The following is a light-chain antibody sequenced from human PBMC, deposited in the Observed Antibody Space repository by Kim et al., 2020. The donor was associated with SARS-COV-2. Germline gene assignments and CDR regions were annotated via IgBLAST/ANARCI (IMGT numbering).Light chain of an antibody. Sequence: SVAPGKTGRITCGGNNIGSKSVHWYQQKPGQAPVLVIYYDSDRPSGIPERFSGSNSGNTATLTISRVEAGDEADYYCQVWDSSSEVFGGGTQLTVL. CDR1: NIGSKS. V-gene: IGLV3-21*04. CDR2: YDS. CDR3: QVWDSSSEV. J-gene: IGLJ3*02.